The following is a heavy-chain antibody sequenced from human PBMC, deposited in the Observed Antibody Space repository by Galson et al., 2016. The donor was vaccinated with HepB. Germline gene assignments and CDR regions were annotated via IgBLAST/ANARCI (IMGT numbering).Heavy chain of an antibody. Sequence: LSLTCTVSGGSIISSTYYWGWIRQPPGKGLEWIGSIYYSGNTYYKLSLRSRVTLSVDTSKNQFSLNLSSVTAADTAVYYCARHHAVAYANWYFDLWGRGSLVTVSS. CDR1: GGSIISSTYY. J-gene: IGHJ2*01. V-gene: IGHV4-39*01. CDR3: ARHHAVAYANWYFDL. CDR2: IYYSGNT. D-gene: IGHD6-19*01.